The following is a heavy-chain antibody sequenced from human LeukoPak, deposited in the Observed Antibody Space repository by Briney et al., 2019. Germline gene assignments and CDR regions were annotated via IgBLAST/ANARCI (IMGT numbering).Heavy chain of an antibody. J-gene: IGHJ4*02. CDR3: ARDYRGSLDV. Sequence: SETLSLTCAVYGGSFSGYYWSWIRQPPGKGLEWIGEINHSGSTNYNPSLKSRVTISVDTSKNQFSLKLSSVTAADTAVYYCARDYRGSLDVWGQGTLVTVSS. CDR1: GGSFSGYY. V-gene: IGHV4-34*01. D-gene: IGHD3-10*01. CDR2: INHSGST.